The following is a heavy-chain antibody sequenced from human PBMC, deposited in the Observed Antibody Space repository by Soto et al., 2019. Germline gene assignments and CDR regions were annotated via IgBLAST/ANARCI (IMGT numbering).Heavy chain of an antibody. J-gene: IGHJ6*02. CDR3: ARDPGGYCSSTSCSYYYYGMDV. CDR2: INHSGST. D-gene: IGHD2-2*01. V-gene: IGHV4-34*01. Sequence: PSETLSLTCAVCGGSFSGYYWSWIRQPPGKGLEWIGEINHSGSTNYNPSLKSRVTISVDTSKNQFSLKLSSVTAADTAVYYCARDPGGYCSSTSCSYYYYGMDVWGQGTTVT. CDR1: GGSFSGYY.